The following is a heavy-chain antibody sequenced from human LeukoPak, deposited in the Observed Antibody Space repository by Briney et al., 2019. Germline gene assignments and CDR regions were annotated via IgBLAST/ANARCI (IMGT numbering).Heavy chain of an antibody. D-gene: IGHD2-15*01. V-gene: IGHV4-34*01. J-gene: IGHJ1*01. CDR1: GGSFSGYY. CDR3: ARGQYCSGVCQSEDGIRDTSKEYFQH. Sequence: SKTLSLTCAVYGGSFSGYYWSWIRQPPGKGLERIGEINHSGSANYNPSLKSRVTISVDTSKNQFSLKLSSVTAADTAVYYCARGQYCSGVCQSEDGIRDTSKEYFQHWGQGTLVTVSS. CDR2: INHSGSA.